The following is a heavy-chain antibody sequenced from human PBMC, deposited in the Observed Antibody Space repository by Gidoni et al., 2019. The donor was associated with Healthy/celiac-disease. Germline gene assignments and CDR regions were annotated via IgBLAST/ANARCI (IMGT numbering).Heavy chain of an antibody. J-gene: IGHJ6*02. CDR3: ARDLGEVGMVRGVIIYYYYYGMDV. Sequence: QVQLVQSGAEVKKPGASVKVSCKASVYTFTSYAMHWFRQAPGQRLEWMGWINAGNGNTKYSQKFQGRVTITRDTSASTAYMELSSLRSEDTAVYYCARDLGEVGMVRGVIIYYYYYGMDVWGQGTTVTVSS. CDR1: VYTFTSYA. D-gene: IGHD3-10*01. V-gene: IGHV1-3*01. CDR2: INAGNGNT.